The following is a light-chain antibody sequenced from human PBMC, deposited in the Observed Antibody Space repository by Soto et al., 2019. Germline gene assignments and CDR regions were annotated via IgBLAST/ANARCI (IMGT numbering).Light chain of an antibody. CDR2: AAS. J-gene: IGKJ2*01. CDR3: LQDYNYPYT. CDR1: QGIIND. V-gene: IGKV1-6*01. Sequence: AIQMTQSPCSLSASVGDRVTITCRTSQGIINDVGWYQQKPGKAPKLLIYAASSLQSGVPSRFSGSGSGTDFTLTISSLQPEDFATYYCLQDYNYPYTFGQGIKLEIK.